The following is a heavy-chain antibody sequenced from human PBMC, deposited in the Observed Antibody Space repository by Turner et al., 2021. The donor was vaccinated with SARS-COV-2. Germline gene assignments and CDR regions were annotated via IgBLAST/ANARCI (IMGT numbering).Heavy chain of an antibody. V-gene: IGHV3-33*01. CDR2: RWYDGSNK. J-gene: IGHJ4*02. CDR1: GFTVSSYG. CDR3: ATHIGNCPRGYFDS. Sequence: QVQLVESGGGVVQPGRSLRLSCAASGFTVSSYGMHWVRQTPGKGLEWVAVRWYDGSNKYYADSVKGRFTISRDKSKNTLYLQMNGLRAEDTALYYCATHIGNCPRGYFDSWGQGTLVTVSS. D-gene: IGHD2-21*01.